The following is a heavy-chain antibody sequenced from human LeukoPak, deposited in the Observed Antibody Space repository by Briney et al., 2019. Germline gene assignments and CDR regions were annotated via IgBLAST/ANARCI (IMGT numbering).Heavy chain of an antibody. CDR1: GFTFSSYW. CDR2: IKQDGSEK. CDR3: ARDQTFSERYYYGSGSYYCY. J-gene: IGHJ4*02. V-gene: IGHV3-7*01. D-gene: IGHD3-10*01. Sequence: SGGSLRLSCAASGFTFSSYWMSWVRQAPGKGLEWVANIKQDGSEKYYVDSVKGRFTISRDNAKNSLYLQMNSLRAEDTAVYYCARDQTFSERYYYGSGSYYCYWGQGTLVTVSS.